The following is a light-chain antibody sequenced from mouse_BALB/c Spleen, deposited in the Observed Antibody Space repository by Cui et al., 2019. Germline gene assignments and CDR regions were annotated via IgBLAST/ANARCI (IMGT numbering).Light chain of an antibody. CDR2: DTS. Sequence: QFFLTQSPPFMSASPGEKVTMTCSASSSVSYMYWYQQKPGSSPRLLIYDTSNLASGVPVRFSGSGSGTSYSLTISRMEAEDAATYYCQQWSSYPLTFGAGTKLELK. J-gene: IGKJ5*01. CDR3: QQWSSYPLT. V-gene: IGKV4-55*01. CDR1: SSVSY.